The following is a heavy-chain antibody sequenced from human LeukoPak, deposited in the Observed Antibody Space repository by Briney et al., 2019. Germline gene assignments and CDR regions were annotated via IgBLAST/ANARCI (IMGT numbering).Heavy chain of an antibody. CDR1: GFTFSAYG. Sequence: GGSLRLSCAASGFTFSAYGMHWVRQAPGKGLEWVAVIWSDGSERYYADSVKGRFTISRDNSKNTLDLQMNSLRAEDTAVYYCARDYDSGGDYLDAFDVCGQGTMVTVSS. J-gene: IGHJ3*01. D-gene: IGHD3-22*01. V-gene: IGHV3-33*01. CDR3: ARDYDSGGDYLDAFDV. CDR2: IWSDGSER.